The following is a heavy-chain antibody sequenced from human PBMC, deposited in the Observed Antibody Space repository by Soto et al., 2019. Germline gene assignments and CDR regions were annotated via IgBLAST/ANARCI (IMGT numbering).Heavy chain of an antibody. Sequence: PSETLSLTCAVYGGSFSGYYWSWIRQPPGKGLEWIGEINHSGSTNYNPSLKSRVTISVDTSKNQFSLKLSSVTAADTAVYYCARRIVGNYVSVPGMGWGNMDVWGKGTTVTVSS. CDR1: GGSFSGYY. D-gene: IGHD1-7*01. CDR3: ARRIVGNYVSVPGMGWGNMDV. J-gene: IGHJ6*03. CDR2: INHSGST. V-gene: IGHV4-34*01.